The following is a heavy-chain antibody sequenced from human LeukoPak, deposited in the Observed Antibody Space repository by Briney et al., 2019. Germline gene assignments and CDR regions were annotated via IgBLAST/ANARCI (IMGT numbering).Heavy chain of an antibody. J-gene: IGHJ4*02. V-gene: IGHV3-21*01. Sequence: GGSLRLSCAASGFTFSSYSMNWVRQAPGKGLEWVSSISSSSSYIYYADSVKGRFTISRDNAKNSLYLQMNSLRAEDTAVYYCARGLDYYDSSGYANSWGQGTLVTVSS. CDR1: GFTFSSYS. CDR3: ARGLDYYDSSGYANS. CDR2: ISSSSSYI. D-gene: IGHD3-22*01.